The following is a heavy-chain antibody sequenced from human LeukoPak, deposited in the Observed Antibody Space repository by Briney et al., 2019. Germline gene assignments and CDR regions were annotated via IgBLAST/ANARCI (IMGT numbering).Heavy chain of an antibody. D-gene: IGHD6-6*01. CDR2: IIPIFGTA. CDR1: GYTFTSYD. V-gene: IGHV1-18*01. CDR3: ARGDSSSPHGGY. J-gene: IGHJ4*02. Sequence: GASVKVSCKASGYTFTSYDINWVRQAPGQGLEWMGGIIPIFGTANYAQKLQGRVTMTTDTSTSTAYMELRSLRSDDTAVYYCARGDSSSPHGGYWGQGTLVTVSS.